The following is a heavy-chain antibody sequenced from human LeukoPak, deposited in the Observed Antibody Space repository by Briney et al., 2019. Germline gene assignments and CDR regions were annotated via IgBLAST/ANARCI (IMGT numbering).Heavy chain of an antibody. J-gene: IGHJ6*03. CDR3: ARDRVGATPSYYYYMDV. CDR1: GGSISSYY. Sequence: SETLSLTCTVSGGSISSYYWSWTRQPAGKGLEWIGRIYTSGSTNYNPSLKSRVTMSVDTSKNQFSLKLSSVTAADTAVYYCARDRVGATPSYYYYMDVWGKGTTVTISS. D-gene: IGHD1-26*01. CDR2: IYTSGST. V-gene: IGHV4-4*07.